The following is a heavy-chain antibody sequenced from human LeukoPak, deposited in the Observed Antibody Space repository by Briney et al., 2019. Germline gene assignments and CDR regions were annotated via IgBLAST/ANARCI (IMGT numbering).Heavy chain of an antibody. CDR2: INSDGSIT. CDR1: GFTFSRYW. V-gene: IGHV3-74*01. Sequence: GGSLRLSCAASGFTFSRYWMHWVRQAPGKGLVWVSRINSDGSITNYADSVKGRFTISRDNAKNTLYLQMNSLRAEDTAVYYCARVSFDTSGYHDCWGQGTLVTVSS. D-gene: IGHD3-22*01. CDR3: ARVSFDTSGYHDC. J-gene: IGHJ4*02.